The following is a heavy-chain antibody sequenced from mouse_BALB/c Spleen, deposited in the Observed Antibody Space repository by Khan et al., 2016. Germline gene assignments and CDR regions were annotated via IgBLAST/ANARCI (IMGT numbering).Heavy chain of an antibody. Sequence: LKQSGAELAKPGASVKMSCKASGYTFTSYWMHWVKQRPGQGLEWIGYINPSTGYTEYNQKFKDKATLTADKSSSTAYMQLSSLTSEDSAFYYCARWRYDYDYFDYWGQGTTLTVSS. CDR2: INPSTGYT. V-gene: IGHV1-7*01. J-gene: IGHJ2*01. CDR3: ARWRYDYDYFDY. CDR1: GYTFTSYW. D-gene: IGHD2-4*01.